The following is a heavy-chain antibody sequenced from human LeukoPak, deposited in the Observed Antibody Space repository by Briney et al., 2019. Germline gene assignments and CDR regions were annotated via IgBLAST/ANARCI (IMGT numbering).Heavy chain of an antibody. Sequence: ASVKVSCKASGYTFTSYDINWVRQATGQGLEWMGWMNPDSGNTGYAQKFQGRVTMTRNTSISTAYMELSSLRSEDTAVYYCARATYDFWSGYSYYFDYWGQGTLVTVSS. CDR3: ARATYDFWSGYSYYFDY. J-gene: IGHJ4*02. V-gene: IGHV1-8*01. D-gene: IGHD3-3*01. CDR2: MNPDSGNT. CDR1: GYTFTSYD.